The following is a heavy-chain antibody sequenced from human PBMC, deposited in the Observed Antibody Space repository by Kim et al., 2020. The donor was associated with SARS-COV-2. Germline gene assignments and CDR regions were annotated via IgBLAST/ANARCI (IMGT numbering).Heavy chain of an antibody. D-gene: IGHD3-3*01. Sequence: NYAQKLQGRVTMTTDTSTSTAYMELSSLRSDDTAVYYCARDSSFGGGFDYWGQGTLVTVSS. CDR3: ARDSSFGGGFDY. J-gene: IGHJ4*02. V-gene: IGHV1-18*01.